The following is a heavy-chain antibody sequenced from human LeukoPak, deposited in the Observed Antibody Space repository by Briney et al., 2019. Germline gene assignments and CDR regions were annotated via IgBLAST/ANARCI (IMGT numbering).Heavy chain of an antibody. V-gene: IGHV4-4*07. Sequence: SETLSLTCTVSGGSISDYYWSWVRQPAGKGLEWIGRIHISGTTYYNPSLKSRFTMSIDTSKNQFSLKLSSVTAADTAVYYCATYSITGAWAEYFLHWGQGTLVTVSS. CDR3: ATYSITGAWAEYFLH. CDR1: GGSISDYY. CDR2: IHISGTT. J-gene: IGHJ1*01. D-gene: IGHD2/OR15-2a*01.